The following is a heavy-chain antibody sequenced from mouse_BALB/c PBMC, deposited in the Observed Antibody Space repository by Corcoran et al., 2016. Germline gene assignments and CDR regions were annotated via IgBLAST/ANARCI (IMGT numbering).Heavy chain of an antibody. V-gene: IGHV1-26*01. CDR2: INPYNGAT. CDR1: GYSFTGYY. J-gene: IGHJ1*01. CDR3: ARDYDYWYVDV. D-gene: IGHD2-4*01. Sequence: EVQLQQSGPELVKPGASVKISCKASGYSFTGYYMHWVKQSHVKSLEWIGRINPYNGATSYNQNFKDKASLTVDKSSSTAYMELHILTSEDSAVYYCARDYDYWYVDVWGAGTTVTVSS.